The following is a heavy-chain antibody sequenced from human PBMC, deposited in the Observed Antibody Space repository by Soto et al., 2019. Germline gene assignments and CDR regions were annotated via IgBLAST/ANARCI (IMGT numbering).Heavy chain of an antibody. D-gene: IGHD5-18*01. J-gene: IGHJ4*02. CDR1: GFTFPTSA. Sequence: SVKVSCKASGFTFPTSAIQWVRQARGQRPEWIGGIVVGSGNTNYAQKFQERVTFTRDMSTSTAYMELSSLRSEDTAVYYCAREFRAMALDYWGQGTLVTVSS. V-gene: IGHV1-58*02. CDR2: IVVGSGNT. CDR3: AREFRAMALDY.